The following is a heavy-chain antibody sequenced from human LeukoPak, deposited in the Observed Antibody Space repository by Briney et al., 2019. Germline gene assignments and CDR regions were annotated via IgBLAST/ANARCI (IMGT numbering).Heavy chain of an antibody. CDR3: AKFSDHSSGYYPGGLLDY. CDR1: GFTFSSYA. D-gene: IGHD3-22*01. Sequence: GGSLRLSCAASGFTFSSYAMSWVRQAPGKGLEWVSAISGSGGSTYYADSVKGRFTISRDNSKNTLYLQMNSLRAEDTAVYYCAKFSDHSSGYYPGGLLDYWGQGTLVTVSS. V-gene: IGHV3-23*01. J-gene: IGHJ4*02. CDR2: ISGSGGST.